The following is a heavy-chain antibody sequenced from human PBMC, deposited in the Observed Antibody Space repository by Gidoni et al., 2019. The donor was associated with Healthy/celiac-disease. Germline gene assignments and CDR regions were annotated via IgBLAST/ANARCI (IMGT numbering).Heavy chain of an antibody. J-gene: IGHJ4*02. CDR2: IWYDGSNK. CDR1: GFTFSSYG. Sequence: QVQLVESGGGVVQPGRSLRLSCAASGFTFSSYGMHWVRQAPGKGLEWVAVIWYDGSNKYYADSVKGRFTISRDNSKNTLYLQMNSLRAEDTAVYYCARDWRRITMVRGVLPLFDYWGQGTLVTVSS. V-gene: IGHV3-33*01. D-gene: IGHD3-10*01. CDR3: ARDWRRITMVRGVLPLFDY.